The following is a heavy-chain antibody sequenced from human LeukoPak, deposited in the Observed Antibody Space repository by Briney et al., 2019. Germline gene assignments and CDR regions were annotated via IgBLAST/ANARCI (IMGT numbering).Heavy chain of an antibody. Sequence: SETLSLTCTVSGGSLSSSSYYWGWIRQPPGTGLEWLGSIYYSGSTYYNPSLKSRVTISVDTSKNQFSLKLSSVTAADTAVYYCARESVPYYYYYMDVWGKGTTVTVSS. CDR1: GGSLSSSSYY. CDR3: ARESVPYYYYYMDV. J-gene: IGHJ6*03. V-gene: IGHV4-39*07. CDR2: IYYSGST.